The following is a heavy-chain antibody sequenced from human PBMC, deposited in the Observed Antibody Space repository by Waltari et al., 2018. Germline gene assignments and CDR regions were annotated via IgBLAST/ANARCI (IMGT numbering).Heavy chain of an antibody. CDR1: GDTFNNYA. V-gene: IGHV1-69*04. D-gene: IGHD5-12*01. J-gene: IGHJ4*02. CDR3: ARGYNYGPYYFDY. Sequence: QVQLVQSGAEVKRPGSSVKVSCQASGDTFNNYAISWVRQAPGLGLEWMGRILPIVDRDHYAQKFQGRLTITADKSTTTAYMELTGLTSEDTAVYYCARGYNYGPYYFDYWGQGTLVSVSS. CDR2: ILPIVDRD.